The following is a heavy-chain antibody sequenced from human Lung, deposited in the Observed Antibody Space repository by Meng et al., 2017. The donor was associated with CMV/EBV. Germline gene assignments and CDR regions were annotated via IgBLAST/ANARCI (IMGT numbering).Heavy chain of an antibody. CDR3: ARVDLKRIYNFWNGEGPRTYCMDV. CDR2: ISSSGTTK. CDR1: GFSFSDYY. D-gene: IGHD3-3*01. Sequence: ISXAASGFSFSDYYMSWIRQAPGKGLEWVSYISSSGTTKYYEESVKGRFTISRDNAENSLYLQVNSLRAEDTAVYYGARVDLKRIYNFWNGEGPRTYCMDVWGQGTTVTVSS. V-gene: IGHV3-11*01. J-gene: IGHJ6*02.